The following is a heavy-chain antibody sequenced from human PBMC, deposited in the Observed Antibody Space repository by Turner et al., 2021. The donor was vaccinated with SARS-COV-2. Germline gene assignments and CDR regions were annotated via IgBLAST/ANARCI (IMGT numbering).Heavy chain of an antibody. CDR1: GFTVSSNY. CDR3: ARDLGGLRFDY. V-gene: IGHV3-53*01. D-gene: IGHD2-15*01. CDR2: IYSGGST. J-gene: IGHJ4*02. Sequence: EVQLLESGGDLVQPGGSLRLSCAASGFTVSSNYMSWVRQAPGKGLEWVSVIYSGGSTFYADSVKGRFTISRDNSKNTLYLQMNSLRAEDTAVYYCARDLGGLRFDYWGQGTLVTVSS.